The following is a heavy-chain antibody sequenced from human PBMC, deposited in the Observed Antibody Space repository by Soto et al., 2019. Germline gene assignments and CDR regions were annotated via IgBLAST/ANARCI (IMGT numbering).Heavy chain of an antibody. V-gene: IGHV2-5*02. Sequence: QITLKESGPTLVKPTQTLTLTCTFSGFSLSTSGVGVGWIRQPPGKALEWLALIYWDDDKRYSPSLKSRLTIXXDXSXIQVVLTMTNMDPVDTATYYCAHSLPFYDSSYYFDYWGQGTLVTVSS. D-gene: IGHD3-22*01. CDR3: AHSLPFYDSSYYFDY. CDR2: IYWDDDK. J-gene: IGHJ4*02. CDR1: GFSLSTSGVG.